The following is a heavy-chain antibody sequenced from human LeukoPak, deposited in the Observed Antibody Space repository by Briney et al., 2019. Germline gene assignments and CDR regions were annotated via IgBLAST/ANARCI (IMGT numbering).Heavy chain of an antibody. V-gene: IGHV1-2*02. J-gene: IGHJ6*03. CDR3: ARGSSGWSNYYYYYMDV. D-gene: IGHD6-19*01. CDR1: GYTFTGYY. Sequence: ASVTVSCTASGYTFTGYYMHWVRQAPGQGLEWMGWINPNSGGTNYAQKFQGRVTMTRDTSISTAYMELSRLRSDDTAVYYCARGSSGWSNYYYYYMDVWGKGTTVTVSS. CDR2: INPNSGGT.